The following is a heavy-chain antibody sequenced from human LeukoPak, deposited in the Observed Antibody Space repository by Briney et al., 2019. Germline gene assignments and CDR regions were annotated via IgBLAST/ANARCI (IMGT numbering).Heavy chain of an antibody. J-gene: IGHJ6*02. CDR3: AKDKGASYYYGMDV. Sequence: GGSLRLSCAASGFTFSSYAMSWVRQAPGKGLEWVSGISWNSGSIGYADSVKGRFTISRDNAKNSLYLQMNSLRAEDTALYYCAKDKGASYYYGMDVWGQGTTVTVSS. V-gene: IGHV3-9*01. CDR2: ISWNSGSI. D-gene: IGHD1-26*01. CDR1: GFTFSSYA.